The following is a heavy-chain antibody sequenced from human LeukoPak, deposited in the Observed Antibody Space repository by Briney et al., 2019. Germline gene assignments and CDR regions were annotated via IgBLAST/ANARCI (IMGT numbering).Heavy chain of an antibody. CDR3: ARKTSNWYMDY. Sequence: SETLSLTCSVSGDSLSSSIYFWGWLRQPPGTAVEWIGSIYYSGATYYSPSLKRRLTISVDTSKNQFSLKLSSVTAADTAFYYCARKTSNWYMDYWGQGTLVTVSS. D-gene: IGHD6-13*01. J-gene: IGHJ4*02. CDR2: IYYSGAT. CDR1: GDSLSSSIYF. V-gene: IGHV4-39*07.